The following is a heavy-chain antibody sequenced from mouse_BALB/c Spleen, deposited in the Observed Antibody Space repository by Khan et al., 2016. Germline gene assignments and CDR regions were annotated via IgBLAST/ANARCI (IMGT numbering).Heavy chain of an antibody. CDR3: ARDGNYYFDY. CDR2: IYPDSGST. D-gene: IGHD2-1*01. Sequence: QVQLKQSGAELVKPGTSVKLSCKASGYNFTSYWINWVKLRPGQGLEWIGNIYPDSGSTNYNEKFKIKATLTVDTSSSTAYMQLSSLPSEDSALYYCARDGNYYFDYWGQGTTLTVSS. V-gene: IGHV1-55*01. CDR1: GYNFTSYW. J-gene: IGHJ2*01.